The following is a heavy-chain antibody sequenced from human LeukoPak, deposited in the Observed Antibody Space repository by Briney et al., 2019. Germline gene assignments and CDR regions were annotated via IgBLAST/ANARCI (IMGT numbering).Heavy chain of an antibody. J-gene: IGHJ4*02. CDR3: ARGTVILDN. Sequence: GGSLRLSCEASGFTFSSYAMSWVRQAPGKGLEWVSGISGSGGSTYYADSVKGRFTISRDNSKNTLYLQMNSLRAEDTAIYYCARGTVILDNWGQGALVTVSS. CDR1: GFTFSSYA. D-gene: IGHD4-17*01. V-gene: IGHV3-23*01. CDR2: ISGSGGST.